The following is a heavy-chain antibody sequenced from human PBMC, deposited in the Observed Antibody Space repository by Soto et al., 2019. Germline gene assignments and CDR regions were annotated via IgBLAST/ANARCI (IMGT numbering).Heavy chain of an antibody. J-gene: IGHJ6*02. V-gene: IGHV1-18*01. CDR3: ARAGDTAMVYYYYYGMDV. Sequence: QVQLVQSGAEVKKPGASVKVSCKASGYTFTSYGISWVRQAPGQGLEWMGWISAYNGNTNYAQKLQGRVTMTTDTSTSTAYMELTSLRSDDTAVYYCARAGDTAMVYYYYYGMDVWGQGTTVTVSS. CDR1: GYTFTSYG. D-gene: IGHD5-18*01. CDR2: ISAYNGNT.